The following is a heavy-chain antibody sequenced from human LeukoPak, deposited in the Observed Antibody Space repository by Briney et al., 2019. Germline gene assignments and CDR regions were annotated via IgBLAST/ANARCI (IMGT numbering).Heavy chain of an antibody. D-gene: IGHD3-22*01. CDR3: ARQEARNYYYEGLDY. J-gene: IGHJ4*02. CDR1: GFTFSSYN. V-gene: IGHV3-21*01. Sequence: GGSLRLSCAASGFTFSSYNMNWVRQAPGKGLEWVSSISSSSSYIYYADSVKGRFTISRDNAENSLYLQMNSLRAEDTAVYSCARQEARNYYYEGLDYWGQGTLVTVSS. CDR2: ISSSSSYI.